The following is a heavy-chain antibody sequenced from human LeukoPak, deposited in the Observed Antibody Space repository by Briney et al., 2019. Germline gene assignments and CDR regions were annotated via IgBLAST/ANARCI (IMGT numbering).Heavy chain of an antibody. V-gene: IGHV1-69*01. D-gene: IGHD6-6*01. CDR2: IIPLFGAA. CDR3: ARAGRQEKFLNYYYYGMDA. J-gene: IGHJ6*04. CDR1: GGTLRSYA. Sequence: SVKVSCKASGGTLRSYAISWVRQAPGQGLEWMGGIIPLFGAANYAQKFQGRAAITADESTSTAYMEVSSLRYEDTAIYYCARAGRQEKFLNYYYYGMDAWGEGTTVTVSS.